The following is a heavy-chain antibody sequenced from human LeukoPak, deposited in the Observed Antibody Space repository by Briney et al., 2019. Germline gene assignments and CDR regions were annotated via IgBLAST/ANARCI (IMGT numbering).Heavy chain of an antibody. CDR3: AKVTSYDILTGYYSFDY. CDR2: ISGSGGST. V-gene: IGHV3-23*01. J-gene: IGHJ4*02. D-gene: IGHD3-9*01. Sequence: GGSLRLSCAASGFTFSSYAMSWVRQAPGKGLEWVSAISGSGGSTYYADSVKGRFTISRDNSKNTLYLQMNSLRAEDTAVYYCAKVTSYDILTGYYSFDYWDQGTLVTVSS. CDR1: GFTFSSYA.